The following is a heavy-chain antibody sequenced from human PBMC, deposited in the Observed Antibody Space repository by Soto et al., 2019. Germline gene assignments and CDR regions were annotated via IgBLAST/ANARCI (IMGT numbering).Heavy chain of an antibody. D-gene: IGHD6-6*01. CDR1: GGSISSGGYY. J-gene: IGHJ5*02. Sequence: TLSLTCTVSGGSISSGGYYWSWIRQHPGKGLEWIGYIYYSGSTYYNPSLKSRVTISVDTSKNQFSLKLSSVTAADTAVYYCARGALVLNWFDPWGQGTLVTVSS. V-gene: IGHV4-31*03. CDR3: ARGALVLNWFDP. CDR2: IYYSGST.